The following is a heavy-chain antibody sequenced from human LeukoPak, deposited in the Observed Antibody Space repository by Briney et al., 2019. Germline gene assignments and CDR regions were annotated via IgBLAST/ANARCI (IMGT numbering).Heavy chain of an antibody. CDR2: INSDGSWT. V-gene: IGHV3-74*01. J-gene: IGHJ4*02. D-gene: IGHD2/OR15-2a*01. CDR3: VSFYETY. CDR1: GNYW. Sequence: GGSLRFSCAASGNYWMHWVRQAPGKGLVWVSHINSDGSWTSYADSVKGRFTTSKDNAKNTVYLQMNSLRAEDTAVYYCVSFYETYWGRGTLVTVSS.